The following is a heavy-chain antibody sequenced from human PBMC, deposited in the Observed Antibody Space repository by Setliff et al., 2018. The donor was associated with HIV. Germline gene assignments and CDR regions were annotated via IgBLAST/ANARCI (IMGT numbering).Heavy chain of an antibody. D-gene: IGHD3-3*01. CDR2: IYYSGST. Sequence: SETLSLTCTVSGGSISSYYWSWIRQPPGKGLEWIGYIYYSGSTNYNPSLKSRVTISVDTSENQFSLKLTSVTAADTAVYYCARSPPTTFWSGYTYYYYMDVWGKGTTVTVSS. V-gene: IGHV4-59*01. J-gene: IGHJ6*03. CDR1: GGSISSYY. CDR3: ARSPPTTFWSGYTYYYYMDV.